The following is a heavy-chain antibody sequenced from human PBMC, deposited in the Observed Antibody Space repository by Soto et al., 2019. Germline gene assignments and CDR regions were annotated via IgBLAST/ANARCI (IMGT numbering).Heavy chain of an antibody. D-gene: IGHD2-15*01. CDR2: VSAGGDMT. CDR1: GCTFSSYA. CDR3: ARGDRGGSGSPASYYYSGLDV. V-gene: IGHV3-23*01. Sequence: DVQLLESGGHLVQPGGSLRLSCAASGCTFSSYAMSWVRQAPGKGLEWVSSVSAGGDMTYDSDSVKGRFTISRDKSNNVLFLQMNSLRIEDTALYYCARGDRGGSGSPASYYYSGLDVWGQGTTVTVS. J-gene: IGHJ6*02.